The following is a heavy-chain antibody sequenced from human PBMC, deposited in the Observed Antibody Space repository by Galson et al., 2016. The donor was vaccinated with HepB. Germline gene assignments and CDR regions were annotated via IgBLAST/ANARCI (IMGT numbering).Heavy chain of an antibody. CDR2: IDWDDGK. CDR1: GFPLGTTAMC. Sequence: PALVKPTQTLTLTCTFSGFPLGTTAMCVSWIRQSPGKAPEWLARIDWDDGKYYNPSLKTRLTISKDTPINQVVLTMSNMDFLDTATYYCARMGFIVTPARHYFYGMDVWGQGTTVSVSS. J-gene: IGHJ6*02. V-gene: IGHV2-70*11. CDR3: ARMGFIVTPARHYFYGMDV. D-gene: IGHD1-26*01.